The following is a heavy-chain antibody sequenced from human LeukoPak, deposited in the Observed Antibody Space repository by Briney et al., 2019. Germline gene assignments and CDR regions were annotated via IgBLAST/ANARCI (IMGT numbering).Heavy chain of an antibody. CDR2: ISGSGGST. D-gene: IGHD6-13*01. J-gene: IGHJ4*02. Sequence: GGSLRLSGAASGFTFSSYAMSWVRQAPGKGLEWVSAISGSGGSTYYADSVKGRFTISRDNSKNTLYLQMNSLRAEDTAVYYCAKDLAVVSSSDYWGQGTLVTVSS. CDR3: AKDLAVVSSSDY. CDR1: GFTFSSYA. V-gene: IGHV3-23*01.